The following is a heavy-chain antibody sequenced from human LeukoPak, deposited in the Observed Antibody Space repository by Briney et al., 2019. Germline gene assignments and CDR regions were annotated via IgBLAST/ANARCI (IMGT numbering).Heavy chain of an antibody. J-gene: IGHJ3*02. D-gene: IGHD4-23*01. CDR3: TTDYGGNSGEDAFDI. Sequence: GGSLRLSCAASGFTFSDYYMSWIRQAPGKGLEWVSYISSSGSTIYYADSVKGRFTISRDNAKNSLYLQMNSLRAEDTAVYYCTTDYGGNSGEDAFDIWGQGTVVTVSS. V-gene: IGHV3-11*01. CDR1: GFTFSDYY. CDR2: ISSSGSTI.